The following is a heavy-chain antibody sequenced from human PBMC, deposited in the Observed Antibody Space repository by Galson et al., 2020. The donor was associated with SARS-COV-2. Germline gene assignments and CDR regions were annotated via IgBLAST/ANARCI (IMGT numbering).Heavy chain of an antibody. CDR3: AREGESGIVAAPMDY. V-gene: IGHV3-33*01. CDR2: IWYNGRNK. CDR1: GFTFSDCA. D-gene: IGHD2-2*01. Sequence: PGGSRRLSCAASGFTFSDCAMHWVRQAPGKGLEWVAVIWYNGRNKYYADSVKGRFTISRDNSKNTLYLQMNSLRAEDTAVYYCAREGESGIVAAPMDYWGHGTLVTVSS. J-gene: IGHJ4*01.